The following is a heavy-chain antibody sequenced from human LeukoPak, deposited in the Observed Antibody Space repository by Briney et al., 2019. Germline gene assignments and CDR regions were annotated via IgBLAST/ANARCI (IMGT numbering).Heavy chain of an antibody. CDR1: EFTVSRNY. V-gene: IGHV3-53*01. J-gene: IGHJ4*02. CDR2: IFSNGDT. CDR3: TRDQMNY. Sequence: PGGSLRLSCTASEFTVSRNYMLWVRQAPGKGLERVSLIFSNGDTHYADSVKGRFTISRDTSKNTVSLQMNSLRVEDTATYYCTRDQMNYWGQGTLVTVSS. D-gene: IGHD5-24*01.